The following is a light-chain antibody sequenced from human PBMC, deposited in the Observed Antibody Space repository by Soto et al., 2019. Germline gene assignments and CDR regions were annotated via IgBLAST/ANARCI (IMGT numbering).Light chain of an antibody. V-gene: IGLV2-8*01. J-gene: IGLJ1*01. Sequence: QSALTQPPSASGSPGQSVTISCTGTSSDVGGYDSVSWYQQHPGKATKLMIYDVSKRPSGVPDRFSGSKSGNTASLTVSGLQAEDEADYYCSSYAGSNIRYVFGTGTKLTVL. CDR1: SSDVGGYDS. CDR3: SSYAGSNIRYV. CDR2: DVS.